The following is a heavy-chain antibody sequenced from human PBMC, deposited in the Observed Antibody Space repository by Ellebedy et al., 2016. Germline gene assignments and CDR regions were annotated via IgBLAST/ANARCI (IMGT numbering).Heavy chain of an antibody. Sequence: GESLKISXAASGFTFSSYGMHWVRQAPGKGLEWVAVISYDGSNKYYADSVKGRFTISRDNSKNTLYLQMNSLRAEDTAVYYCANSDYWGQGTLVTVSS. CDR1: GFTFSSYG. CDR2: ISYDGSNK. CDR3: ANSDY. J-gene: IGHJ4*02. V-gene: IGHV3-30*18.